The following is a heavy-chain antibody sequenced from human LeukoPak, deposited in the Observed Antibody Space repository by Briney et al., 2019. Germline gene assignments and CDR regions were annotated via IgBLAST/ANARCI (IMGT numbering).Heavy chain of an antibody. CDR3: ARDRTTVTLFDY. Sequence: GGSLRLSCAASGFTFSSYAMHWVRQAPGKGLEWVAVISYDGSNKYYADSVKGRFTISRDNAKNTLYLQMNSLRAEDTAVYYCARDRTTVTLFDYWGQGALVTVSS. CDR2: ISYDGSNK. CDR1: GFTFSSYA. D-gene: IGHD4-17*01. J-gene: IGHJ4*02. V-gene: IGHV3-30*04.